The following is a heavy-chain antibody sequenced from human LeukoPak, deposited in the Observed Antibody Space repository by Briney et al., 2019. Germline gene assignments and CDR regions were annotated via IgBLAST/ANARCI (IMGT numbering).Heavy chain of an antibody. J-gene: IGHJ5*01. D-gene: IGHD1-14*01. CDR2: MYYDGST. CDR1: GGSISSRSYS. CDR3: AKGYTNGVNQEVWLDS. Sequence: SETLSLTCTVSGGSISSRSYSWVRIRQSPGKGLEGLGSMYYDGSTDYNSSLKSRVSMSVDTSKNQFSLKLTSVTAADTAVYFCAKGYTNGVNQEVWLDSWGQGTLVTVSS. V-gene: IGHV4-39*07.